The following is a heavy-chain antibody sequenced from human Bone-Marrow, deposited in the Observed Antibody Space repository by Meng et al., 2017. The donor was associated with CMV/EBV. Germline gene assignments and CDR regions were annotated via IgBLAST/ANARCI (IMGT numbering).Heavy chain of an antibody. D-gene: IGHD3-22*01. Sequence: GGSLRLSCAASGFTFSTYWMHWVRQAPGKGLVWVSCINSDRSFTNYADSVKGRFTISRDNAKNTLYLQMNSLRAEDTAVYYCARGRQEEGRGYYLDYWGQGTLVTVSS. V-gene: IGHV3-74*01. CDR3: ARGRQEEGRGYYLDY. CDR2: INSDRSFT. CDR1: GFTFSTYW. J-gene: IGHJ4*02.